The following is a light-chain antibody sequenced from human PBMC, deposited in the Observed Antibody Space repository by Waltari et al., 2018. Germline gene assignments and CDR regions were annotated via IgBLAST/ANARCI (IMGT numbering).Light chain of an antibody. CDR2: GAS. CDR1: QSVTTN. J-gene: IGKJ2*01. V-gene: IGKV3-15*01. Sequence: EIVMTQSPATLSVSPGERAILSCRASQSVTTNLAWYQQKPGQAPRLLIYGASTRATDIPARFSGSGSGTEFTLTISSLQSGDCAVYYCHQYNDGPPFNFGQGTKLEIK. CDR3: HQYNDGPPFN.